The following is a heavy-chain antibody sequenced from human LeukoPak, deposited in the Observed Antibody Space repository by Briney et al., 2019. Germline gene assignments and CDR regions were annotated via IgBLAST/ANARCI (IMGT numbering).Heavy chain of an antibody. CDR1: GFSLSTSGVG. V-gene: IGHV2-70*01. CDR3: ARTRIAAAGTLAEFDY. J-gene: IGHJ4*02. CDR2: IDWDDDK. Sequence: SGPTLVKPTQTLTLTCTFSGFSLSTSGVGVGWIRQPPGKALEWLALIDWDDDKYYSTSLKTRLTISKDTSKNQVVLTMTNMDPVDTATYYCARTRIAAAGTLAEFDYWGQGTLVTVSS. D-gene: IGHD6-13*01.